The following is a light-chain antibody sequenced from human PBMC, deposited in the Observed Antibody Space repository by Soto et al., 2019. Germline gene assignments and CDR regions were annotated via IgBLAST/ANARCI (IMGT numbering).Light chain of an antibody. CDR3: QTWDTDIPV. CDR1: SGHSSYA. Sequence: QSVLTQSPSASASLGASVKLTCTLSSGHSSYAIAWHQQQPEKGPRYLMKVNSEGGHAKGDGIPARFSGSSSGAERYLTISNLQSEDEADYYCQTWDTDIPVFGGGTKLTVL. CDR2: VNSEGGH. V-gene: IGLV4-69*01. J-gene: IGLJ3*02.